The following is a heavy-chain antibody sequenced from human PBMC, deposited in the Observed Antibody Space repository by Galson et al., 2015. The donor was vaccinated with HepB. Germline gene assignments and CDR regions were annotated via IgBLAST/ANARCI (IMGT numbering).Heavy chain of an antibody. CDR1: GYAFSSYT. V-gene: IGHV1-18*04. CDR3: AKGGLSNGPEYH. D-gene: IGHD2-8*01. Sequence: SVKVSCKASGYAFSSYTIAWVRQAPGQGLEWMGWISAFNGDTNYARDFQDRVTMTTDASTSTAYMQLRSLTSDDTAVYYCAKGGLSNGPEYHWGQGTLVTVSS. J-gene: IGHJ5*02. CDR2: ISAFNGDT.